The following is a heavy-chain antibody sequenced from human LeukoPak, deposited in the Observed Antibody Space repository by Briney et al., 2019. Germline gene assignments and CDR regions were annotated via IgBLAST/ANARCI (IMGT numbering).Heavy chain of an antibody. D-gene: IGHD2-2*01. J-gene: IGHJ4*02. Sequence: PSETLSLTCAVYGGSFSGYYWSWIRQPPGKGLEWIGEINHSGSTNYNPSLKSRVTISVDTSKNQFSLKLSSVTAADTAVYYCARAYCSSTSCYLSRAHFGFDYWGQGTLVTVSS. CDR3: ARAYCSSTSCYLSRAHFGFDY. CDR2: INHSGST. CDR1: GGSFSGYY. V-gene: IGHV4-34*01.